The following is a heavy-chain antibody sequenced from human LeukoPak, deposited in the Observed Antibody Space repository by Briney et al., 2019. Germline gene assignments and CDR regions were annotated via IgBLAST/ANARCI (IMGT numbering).Heavy chain of an antibody. D-gene: IGHD3-22*01. CDR3: AKDSFSSGYFYYFDY. CDR2: ISWNSGSI. Sequence: PGGSLRLSCAASGFTFDDYAMHWVRHAPGKGLEWVSGISWNSGSIVYADSVKGRFTISRDNAKNSLYLQMNSLRAEDTALYYCAKDSFSSGYFYYFDYWGQGTLVTVSS. V-gene: IGHV3-9*01. CDR1: GFTFDDYA. J-gene: IGHJ4*02.